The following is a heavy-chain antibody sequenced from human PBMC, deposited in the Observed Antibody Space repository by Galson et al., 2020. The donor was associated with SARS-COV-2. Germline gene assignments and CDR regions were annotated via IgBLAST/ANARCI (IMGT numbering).Heavy chain of an antibody. D-gene: IGHD6-25*01. CDR1: GFTFDDYA. Sequence: GGSLRLSCAASGFTFDDYAMHWVRQSPGKGLEWVAAILYDGTNKRYGDSVKGRFTISRDNSKNTVSLQMHSLTPEDTAVDFCPKDPIAAASYAFDIWGQGTKGTVS. V-gene: IGHV3-30*18. J-gene: IGHJ3*02. CDR2: ILYDGTNK. CDR3: PKDPIAAASYAFDI.